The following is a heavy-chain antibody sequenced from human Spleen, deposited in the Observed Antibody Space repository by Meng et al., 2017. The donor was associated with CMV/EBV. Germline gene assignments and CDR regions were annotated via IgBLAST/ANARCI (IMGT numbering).Heavy chain of an antibody. Sequence: GESLKISCAASGFTFSTYSMNWVRQAPGKGLEWVSYISSSSDTIYYSDSLKGRFTISRDNTKNSLYLQMDSLRAEDTAVYYCARDWRFDPWGQGTLVTVSS. CDR3: ARDWRFDP. D-gene: IGHD3-3*01. J-gene: IGHJ5*02. CDR1: GFTFSTYS. V-gene: IGHV3-48*04. CDR2: ISSSSDTI.